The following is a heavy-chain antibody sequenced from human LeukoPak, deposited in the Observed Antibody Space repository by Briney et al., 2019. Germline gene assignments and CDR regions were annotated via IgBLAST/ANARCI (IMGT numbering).Heavy chain of an antibody. CDR3: AGQGLAVALGSYYYMDV. Sequence: ASVKVSCKASGYTFTSYGISWVRQAPGQGLEWMGWISAYNGNTNYAQKLQGRVTMTTDTSTSTAYMELRSLRSEDTAVYYCAGQGLAVALGSYYYMDVWGKGTTVTVSS. J-gene: IGHJ6*03. CDR2: ISAYNGNT. V-gene: IGHV1-18*01. D-gene: IGHD6-19*01. CDR1: GYTFTSYG.